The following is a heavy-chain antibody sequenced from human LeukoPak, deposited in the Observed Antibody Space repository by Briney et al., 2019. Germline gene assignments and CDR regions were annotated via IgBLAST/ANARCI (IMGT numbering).Heavy chain of an antibody. V-gene: IGHV3-30*03. CDR1: GFTFSSYG. CDR2: ISYDGSNK. Sequence: PGRSLRLSCAASGFTFSSYGMRWVRQAPGKGLEWVAVISYDGSNKYYADSVKGRFTISRDNSKNTLYLQMNSLRAEDTAVYYCARELSNPTWYSSSWSEVDYWGQGTLVTVSS. J-gene: IGHJ4*02. CDR3: ARELSNPTWYSSSWSEVDY. D-gene: IGHD6-13*01.